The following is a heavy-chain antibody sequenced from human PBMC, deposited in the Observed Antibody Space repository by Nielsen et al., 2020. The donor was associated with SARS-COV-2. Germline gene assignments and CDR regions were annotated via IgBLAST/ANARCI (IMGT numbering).Heavy chain of an antibody. CDR3: AEGAWFGESTYYYYGMDV. J-gene: IGHJ6*02. V-gene: IGHV7-4-1*02. Sequence: ASVKVSCKASGYTFTSYAMNWVRQAPGQGLEWMGWINTNTGNPTYAQGFTGRFVFSLDTSVSTAYLRISSLKAEDTAVYYCAEGAWFGESTYYYYGMDVWGQGTTVTVSS. D-gene: IGHD3-10*01. CDR2: INTNTGNP. CDR1: GYTFTSYA.